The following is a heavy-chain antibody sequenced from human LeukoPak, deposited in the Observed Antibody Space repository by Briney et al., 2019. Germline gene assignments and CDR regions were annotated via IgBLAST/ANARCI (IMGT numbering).Heavy chain of an antibody. CDR2: ISYDGSNK. V-gene: IGHV3-30*04. CDR1: GFTFSSYA. Sequence: GRSLRLSCAASGFTFSSYAMHWVRQAPGKGLEWVAVISYDGSNKYYADSVKGRFTISRDNSKNTLYLQMNSLRAEDTAVYYCASTYGSGSSLFDYWGQGTLVTVSS. J-gene: IGHJ4*02. D-gene: IGHD3-10*01. CDR3: ASTYGSGSSLFDY.